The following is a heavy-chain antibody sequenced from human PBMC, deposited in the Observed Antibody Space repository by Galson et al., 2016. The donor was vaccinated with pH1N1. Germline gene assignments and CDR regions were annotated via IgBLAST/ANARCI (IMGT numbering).Heavy chain of an antibody. V-gene: IGHV3-7*01. J-gene: IGHJ4*02. CDR3: ATEDYYTGLY. CDR1: GFIFSAYW. CDR2: INQDGSRK. Sequence: SLRLSCAASGFIFSAYWMSWVRQAPGKGLEWVAKINQDGSRKYYVDSMKGRCTISRDNAENSLSLQMNSLRVEDTALYYCATEDYYTGLYWGQGILVTVSS. D-gene: IGHD1-26*01.